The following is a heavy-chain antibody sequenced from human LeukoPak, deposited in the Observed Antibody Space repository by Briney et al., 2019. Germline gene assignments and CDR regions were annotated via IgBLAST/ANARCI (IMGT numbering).Heavy chain of an antibody. V-gene: IGHV3-21*01. CDR3: ARVLFGYHAVDA. D-gene: IGHD3-3*01. CDR1: GFTFSTYS. J-gene: IGHJ6*02. Sequence: GGSLRLSCVASGFTFSTYSMNWVRQAPGKGLEWVSSISGSSDYIFYADSVKGRFTMSRDNAKNSLYLQMNSLRAEDTAVYYCARVLFGYHAVDAWGQGTTVTVSS. CDR2: ISGSSDYI.